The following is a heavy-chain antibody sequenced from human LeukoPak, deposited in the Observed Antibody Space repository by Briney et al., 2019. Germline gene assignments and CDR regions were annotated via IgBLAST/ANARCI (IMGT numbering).Heavy chain of an antibody. J-gene: IGHJ6*02. CDR3: ARVKTGTSLYYGMDV. V-gene: IGHV3-7*03. D-gene: IGHD1-7*01. Sequence: GGSLRLSCAASGFTFSNYWMHWVRQAPGKGLEWVANIKQDGSEKYYVDSVKGRFTISRDNAKNSLYLQMNSLRAEDTAVYYCARVKTGTSLYYGMDVWGQGTTVTVSS. CDR2: IKQDGSEK. CDR1: GFTFSNYW.